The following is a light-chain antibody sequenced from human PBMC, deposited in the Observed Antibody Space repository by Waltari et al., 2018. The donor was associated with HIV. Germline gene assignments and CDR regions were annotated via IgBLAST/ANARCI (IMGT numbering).Light chain of an antibody. CDR3: QQYGSSPRT. CDR2: GAS. CDR1: QSVSSTY. J-gene: IGKJ1*01. Sequence: EIVLTQSPGTLSLSPGERATLPCRASQSVSSTYLAWYQQKPGQAPRLLLYGASSRATGIPERFSGSGSGTDFTLTISRLEPEDFAVYYCQQYGSSPRTFGQGTKVEIK. V-gene: IGKV3-20*01.